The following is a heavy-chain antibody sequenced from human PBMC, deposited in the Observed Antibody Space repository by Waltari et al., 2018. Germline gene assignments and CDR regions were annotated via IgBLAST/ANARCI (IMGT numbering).Heavy chain of an antibody. CDR3: ARGRATDGSYAYFDY. CDR2: IFYGGST. CDR1: GVSIGSYY. Sequence: QVQLQESGPGLVKPSETLSLNCAVSGVSIGSYYWGWIRQPPGKGLEWVGYIFYGGSTRYNPSLKSRVTISVDTSKNDFSLNLRSVTAADTAVYFCARGRATDGSYAYFDYWGQGRLVTVSS. D-gene: IGHD3-16*01. J-gene: IGHJ4*02. V-gene: IGHV4-59*01.